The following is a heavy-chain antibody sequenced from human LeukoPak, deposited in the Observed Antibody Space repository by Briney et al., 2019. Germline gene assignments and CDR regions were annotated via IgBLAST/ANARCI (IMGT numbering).Heavy chain of an antibody. V-gene: IGHV3-74*03. CDR1: GSTLSNYW. D-gene: IGHD6-19*01. J-gene: IGHJ6*03. CDR3: ARGRATAVPHYYAFYMDI. CDR2: SSTIGTNT. Sequence: GGSLRLSCAASGSTLSNYWMRWVRHAPGERLVWVSYSSTIGTNTQYADSVRGRFTISRDNANNIVKLHMSGLRAEDRVVYYCARGRATAVPHYYAFYMDIWGKGTTVTVSS.